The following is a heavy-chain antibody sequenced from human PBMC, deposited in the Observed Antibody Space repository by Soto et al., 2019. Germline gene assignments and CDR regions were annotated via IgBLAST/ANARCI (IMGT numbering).Heavy chain of an antibody. D-gene: IGHD3-22*01. CDR3: VKDDGGYPSTAPH. Sequence: EVQLMESGGGLVQPGGSLRLSCAASGITISNYPISWVRQAPGKGWEWVSGISGSGDRTYYGDSAKSRFTISKDISKNSMPLQLDSLGIEDTAVYFCVKDDGGYPSTAPHWGQGTLVTVSS. CDR1: GITISNYP. CDR2: ISGSGDRT. V-gene: IGHV3-23*01. J-gene: IGHJ4*02.